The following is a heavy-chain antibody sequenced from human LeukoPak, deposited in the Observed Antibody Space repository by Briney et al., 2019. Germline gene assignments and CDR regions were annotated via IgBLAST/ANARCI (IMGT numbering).Heavy chain of an antibody. D-gene: IGHD6-19*01. CDR3: ASQTRIAVSRVAFDI. V-gene: IGHV4-61*01. Sequence: PSETLSLTCTVSGGSVSSGSYYWSWIRQPPGKGLEWIGYIYYSGSTNYNPSLKSRVTISVDTSKNQSSLKLSSVTAADTAVYYCASQTRIAVSRVAFDIWGQGTMVTVSS. CDR1: GGSVSSGSYY. J-gene: IGHJ3*02. CDR2: IYYSGST.